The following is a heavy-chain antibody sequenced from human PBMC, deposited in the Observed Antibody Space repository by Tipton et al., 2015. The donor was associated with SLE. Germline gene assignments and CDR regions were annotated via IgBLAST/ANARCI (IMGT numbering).Heavy chain of an antibody. Sequence: SLRLSCAASGFTFSNYEMNWVRQAPGKGLEWVPYISSSGSSIYYADSVKGRFTLSRDNAKNTLYLQMNSLRAEDTAVYYCAKVAYSGSRIDYWGQGTLVTVSS. J-gene: IGHJ4*02. CDR3: AKVAYSGSRIDY. V-gene: IGHV3-48*03. D-gene: IGHD1-26*01. CDR2: ISSSGSSI. CDR1: GFTFSNYE.